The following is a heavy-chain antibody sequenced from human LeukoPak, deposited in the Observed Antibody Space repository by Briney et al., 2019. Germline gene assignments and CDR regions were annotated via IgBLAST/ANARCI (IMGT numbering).Heavy chain of an antibody. D-gene: IGHD1-26*01. J-gene: IGHJ4*02. Sequence: GGSLRLSCAASGFTFGAYALHWVRRSPGKGLEWVGLILYDGSYEFYADSVKGRFTISRDNSKNTLYLQMNSLRPEDTAVYYCARGPPDGWEVYCDFWGQGTLVTVSS. CDR1: GFTFGAYA. V-gene: IGHV3-30-3*01. CDR2: ILYDGSYE. CDR3: ARGPPDGWEVYCDF.